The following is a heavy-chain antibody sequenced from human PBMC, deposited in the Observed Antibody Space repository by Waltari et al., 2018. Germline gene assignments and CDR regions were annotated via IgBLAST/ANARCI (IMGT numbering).Heavy chain of an antibody. D-gene: IGHD5-12*01. J-gene: IGHJ6*02. CDR1: GNALSGYF. Sequence: QVLLAQSGPEVKSPGASVRVSCSGNALSGYFLHLLRQAPGQGLEWMGWINFNTGGTLYAQKFQGRVTMTRDTSIATAYMELSGLRYDDTAVYYSATDRGGYPGMDVWGQGTTVTVSS. CDR3: ATDRGGYPGMDV. V-gene: IGHV1-2*02. CDR2: INFNTGGT.